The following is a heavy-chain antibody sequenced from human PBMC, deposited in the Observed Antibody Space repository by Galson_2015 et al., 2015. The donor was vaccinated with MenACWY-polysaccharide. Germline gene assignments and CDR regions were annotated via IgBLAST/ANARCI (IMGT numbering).Heavy chain of an antibody. CDR2: IYYRGNT. D-gene: IGHD2-2*01. Sequence: ETLYLPCTVSGDSISSRSYRWGWIRQPPGKGLEWIGIIYYRGNTYYNPSLESRVTISVDTSKNQFSLKLSSVTAADTALYYCARAPTPYCSSTSCFNKYAFDIWGQGTMVTVSS. CDR1: GDSISSRSYR. V-gene: IGHV4-39*01. J-gene: IGHJ3*02. CDR3: ARAPTPYCSSTSCFNKYAFDI.